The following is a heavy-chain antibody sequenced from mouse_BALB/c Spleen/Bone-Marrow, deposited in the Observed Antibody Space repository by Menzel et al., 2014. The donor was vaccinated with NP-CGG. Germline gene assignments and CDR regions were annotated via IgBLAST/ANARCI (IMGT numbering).Heavy chain of an antibody. CDR3: ARHEKANYGNYAMDY. Sequence: VKLMESGAELVKPGASVKLSCKASGYTFTEYIIHWVKQRSGQSLEWIGWFYPGSGSIKYNEKFKDKATLTADKSSSTVYMELSRLTSEDSAVYFCARHEKANYGNYAMDYWGQGTSVTVSS. CDR1: GYTFTEYI. CDR2: FYPGSGSI. D-gene: IGHD1-1*01. J-gene: IGHJ4*01. V-gene: IGHV1-62-2*01.